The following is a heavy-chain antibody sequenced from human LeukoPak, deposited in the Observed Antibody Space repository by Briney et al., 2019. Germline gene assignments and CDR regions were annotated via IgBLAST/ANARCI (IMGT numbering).Heavy chain of an antibody. CDR1: GFTFNNYG. J-gene: IGHJ4*02. CDR2: IWFDGTNP. D-gene: IGHD1-26*01. CDR3: AGGRGNNYGEIDN. Sequence: GGSLRLSCAASGFTFNNYGMYWVRQTPGKGLEWVAVIWFDGTNPYYADSVKGRFTVSRDNSKNTLYLQINSLRVEDTAVYYCAGGRGNNYGEIDNWGQGTLVTVSS. V-gene: IGHV3-33*01.